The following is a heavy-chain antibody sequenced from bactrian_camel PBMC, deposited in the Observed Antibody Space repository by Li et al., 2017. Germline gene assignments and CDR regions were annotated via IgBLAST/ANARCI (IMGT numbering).Heavy chain of an antibody. J-gene: IGHJ6*01. V-gene: IGHV3S68*01. D-gene: IGHD3*01. Sequence: HVQLVESGGGSAQAGGSLRLSCTASRGTFDRTDMGWYRQTPGNECELVSSIDDEDDHRTHYADSVKGRFTISQDNAKNILYLQMNSLKPEDTAMYYCAAEIASARCPDKFGYWGQGTQVTVS. CDR1: RGTFDRTD. CDR3: AAEIASARCPDKFGY. CDR2: IDDEDDHRT.